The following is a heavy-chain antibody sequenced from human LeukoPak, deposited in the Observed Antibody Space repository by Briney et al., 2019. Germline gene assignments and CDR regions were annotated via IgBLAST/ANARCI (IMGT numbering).Heavy chain of an antibody. Sequence: ASVKVSCKAAGYTFTTYGISWLRQAPGQGLGWMGWISAYNGNTNYEQKLQGRVTMTTDTSTSTAYMELRSLRSDDTSVYYCARDDSDMTPCDYWGQGTLVTVSS. J-gene: IGHJ4*02. D-gene: IGHD2-15*01. V-gene: IGHV1-18*04. CDR1: GYTFTTYG. CDR2: ISAYNGNT. CDR3: ARDDSDMTPCDY.